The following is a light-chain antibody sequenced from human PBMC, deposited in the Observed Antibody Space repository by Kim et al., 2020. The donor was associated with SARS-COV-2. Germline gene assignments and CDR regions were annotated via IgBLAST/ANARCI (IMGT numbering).Light chain of an antibody. CDR2: WAS. J-gene: IGKJ3*01. Sequence: DIVMTQSPDSLAVSLGERATINCKSSQSILYSSNNKNYLAWYQQKPGQPPKLLIYWASIRESGVPDRFSGSASGTDFTLTISSLQPEDVATYYCQQYYSLPVTFGPGTKVDIK. V-gene: IGKV4-1*01. CDR1: QSILYSSNNKNY. CDR3: QQYYSLPVT.